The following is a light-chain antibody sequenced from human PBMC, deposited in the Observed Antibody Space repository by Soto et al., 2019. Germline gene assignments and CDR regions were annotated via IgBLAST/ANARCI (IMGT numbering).Light chain of an antibody. CDR1: QTVINDY. Sequence: NVLTQSPGTLSLSPGERVTLSCRASQTVINDYLAWYQQKPGQPPGLLMYGANRRATGIPDRVWGGGSGTDFTLTITRLEPEDFAVYYCLHYGAPPMYTFGQGTRLEIK. CDR2: GAN. J-gene: IGKJ2*01. V-gene: IGKV3-20*01. CDR3: LHYGAPPMYT.